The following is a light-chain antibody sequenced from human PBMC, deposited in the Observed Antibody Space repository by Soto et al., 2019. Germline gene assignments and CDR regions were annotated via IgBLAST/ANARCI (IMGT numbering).Light chain of an antibody. CDR1: GGDVGNYDL. CDR2: AVS. V-gene: IGLV2-14*02. CDR3: SSHNPVGTLQI. J-gene: IGLJ1*01. Sequence: QSALTQPASVSGSPGQSITISCAGSGGDVGNYDLLSWYQQMPGKAPKLMIYAVSTRTSGVSNRFSGSKSGNTASLTISGLQAEDEADYYCSSHNPVGTLQIFGPGTKLTVL.